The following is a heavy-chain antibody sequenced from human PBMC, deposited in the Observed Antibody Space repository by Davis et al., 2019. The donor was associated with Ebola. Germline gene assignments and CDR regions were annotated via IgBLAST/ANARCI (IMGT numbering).Heavy chain of an antibody. CDR3: AKEEGQPWEYFDY. V-gene: IGHV3-23*01. J-gene: IGHJ4*02. D-gene: IGHD2/OR15-2a*01. CDR2: ISGSGVST. Sequence: PGGSLRLSCAASGFTFSIYAMSWVRQAPGKGLEWVSAISGSGVSTDYADSVKGRFTISRDNSKNTLYLQMNSLGAEDTAVYYCAKEEGQPWEYFDYWGQGTLVTVSS. CDR1: GFTFSIYA.